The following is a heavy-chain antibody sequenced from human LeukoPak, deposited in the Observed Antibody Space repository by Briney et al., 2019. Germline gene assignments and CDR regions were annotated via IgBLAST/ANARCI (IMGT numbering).Heavy chain of an antibody. CDR1: GFTFNTYW. CDR2: INSDGSTT. J-gene: IGHJ4*02. Sequence: GGSLRLSCAASGFTFNTYWMYWVRQAPGKGLVWVSRINSDGSTTSYADSVKGRFTISRDNAKNTLYLQMNSLRVDDTAVYYCARGGVDYWGPGTLVTVSS. V-gene: IGHV3-74*01. CDR3: ARGGVDY.